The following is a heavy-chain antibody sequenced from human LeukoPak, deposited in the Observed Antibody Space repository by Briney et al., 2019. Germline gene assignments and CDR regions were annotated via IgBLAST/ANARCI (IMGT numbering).Heavy chain of an antibody. J-gene: IGHJ4*02. D-gene: IGHD6-6*01. Sequence: SETLSLTCTVSGGSISISSYYWGWIRQPPGTGLEWIGSIYYSGSTNYNPSLKSRVTMSVDTSKNQFSLKLSSVTAADTAVYYCVRVRQLAFDYWGQGTLVTVSS. V-gene: IGHV4-39*07. CDR3: VRVRQLAFDY. CDR2: IYYSGST. CDR1: GGSISISSYY.